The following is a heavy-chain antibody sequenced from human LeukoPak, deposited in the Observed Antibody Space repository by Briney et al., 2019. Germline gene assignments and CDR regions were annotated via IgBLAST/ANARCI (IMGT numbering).Heavy chain of an antibody. D-gene: IGHD1-1*01. J-gene: IGHJ4*02. Sequence: GGSLRLSCAASGFTFSSYGMHWVRQAPGKGLEWVSSISSSAVSSYYADSVKGRFTISRDNSKNTLYLQMNSLTAEDTAVYYCAKDMGSRATNFDYWGQGTLVTVSS. V-gene: IGHV3-23*01. CDR2: ISSSAVSS. CDR1: GFTFSSYG. CDR3: AKDMGSRATNFDY.